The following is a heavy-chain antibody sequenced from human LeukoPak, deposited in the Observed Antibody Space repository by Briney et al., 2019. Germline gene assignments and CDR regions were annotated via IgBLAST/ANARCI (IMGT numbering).Heavy chain of an antibody. CDR2: ISAYNGNT. D-gene: IGHD3-10*01. J-gene: IGHJ3*02. Sequence: ASVKVSCKASGYTFTSYGISWVRQAPGQGLEWMGWISAYNGNTNYAQKLQGRVTMTTDTSTSTAYMELRSLRSDDTAVYYCAREPEGYYYGSGSGFGAFDIWGQGTMVTVSS. CDR3: AREPEGYYYGSGSGFGAFDI. CDR1: GYTFTSYG. V-gene: IGHV1-18*01.